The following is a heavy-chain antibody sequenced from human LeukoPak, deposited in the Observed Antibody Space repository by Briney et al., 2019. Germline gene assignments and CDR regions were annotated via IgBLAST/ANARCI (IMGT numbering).Heavy chain of an antibody. J-gene: IGHJ4*02. CDR2: LYSSGST. CDR3: ARGGKATVVTM. D-gene: IGHD4-23*01. CDR1: GGSINSYY. Sequence: SETLSLTCTVSGGSINSYYWSWIRQPAGKGLEWIGRLYSSGSTNYNPSLKSRVSMSVDTSKNQFSLKLTSVTAADTAVYYCARGGKATVVTMWGQGILVTVSS. V-gene: IGHV4-4*07.